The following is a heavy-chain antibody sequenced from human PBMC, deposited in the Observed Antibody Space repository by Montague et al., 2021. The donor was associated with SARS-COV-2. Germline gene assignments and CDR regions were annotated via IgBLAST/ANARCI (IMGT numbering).Heavy chain of an antibody. CDR3: ARHYSATLPAVY. CDR2: ISDSGST. V-gene: IGHV4-59*08. Sequence: SETLSLTCTVSGGSISSFYWSWFRQPPGKGLEWIGYISDSGSTNYNPSLTSQVTKSVDTSKNQFSLKVNSVTAADTAVYYCARHYSATLPAVYWGQGTLVTVSS. D-gene: IGHD2-15*01. CDR1: GGSISSFY. J-gene: IGHJ4*02.